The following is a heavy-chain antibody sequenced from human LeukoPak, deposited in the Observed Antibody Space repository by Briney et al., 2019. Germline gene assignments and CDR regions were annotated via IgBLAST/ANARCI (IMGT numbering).Heavy chain of an antibody. Sequence: SETLSLTCTVSGGSISSSSCYWGWIRQPPGKGLEWIGIIYYSGSTYYNPSLKSRVTISVDTSKNQFSLKLSSVTAADTAVYSCARPKGRGLYCSGGSCYSGRNWFDPWGQGTLVTVSS. V-gene: IGHV4-39*01. D-gene: IGHD2-15*01. CDR2: IYYSGST. J-gene: IGHJ5*02. CDR3: ARPKGRGLYCSGGSCYSGRNWFDP. CDR1: GGSISSSSCY.